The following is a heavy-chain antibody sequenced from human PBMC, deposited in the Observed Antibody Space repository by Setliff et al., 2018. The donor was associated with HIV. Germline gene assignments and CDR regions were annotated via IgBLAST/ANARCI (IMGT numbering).Heavy chain of an antibody. D-gene: IGHD5-18*01. CDR3: ARATPGYNYGSRHAFDI. CDR1: GASISNSNSY. Sequence: PSETLSLTCTVYGASISNSNSYWGWIRQPPGKGLEWIGSIYYSGSTYYNPSLKSRVTISVDKSKNQFSLKLSSVTAADTAVYYCARATPGYNYGSRHAFDIWGQGTKVTVSS. V-gene: IGHV4-39*07. CDR2: IYYSGST. J-gene: IGHJ3*02.